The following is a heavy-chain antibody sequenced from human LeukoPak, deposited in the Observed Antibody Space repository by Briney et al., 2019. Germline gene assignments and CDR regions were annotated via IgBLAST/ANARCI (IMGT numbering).Heavy chain of an antibody. J-gene: IGHJ6*04. CDR1: GFTVSSNY. Sequence: GGSLRLSCAASGFTVSSNYMSWVRPAPGEGLGLGSVIYSGGSTYYADSVKGRFTISRDSSKNTLYLQMNSLRAEDTAVYYCARDRGYSGYDIDGMDVWGKGTTVTVSS. CDR3: ARDRGYSGYDIDGMDV. V-gene: IGHV3-53*01. CDR2: IYSGGST. D-gene: IGHD5-12*01.